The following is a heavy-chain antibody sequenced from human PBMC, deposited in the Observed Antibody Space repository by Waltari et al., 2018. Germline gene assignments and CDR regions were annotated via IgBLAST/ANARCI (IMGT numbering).Heavy chain of an antibody. D-gene: IGHD5-18*01. V-gene: IGHV3-66*02. CDR3: ARARDEDTAMVYFDH. CDR1: GFTVSSNH. CDR2: FYSAGSS. J-gene: IGHJ4*02. Sequence: EVQLVESGGGLVHPGGSLRLSCAASGFTVSSNHMGWVRQAPGKGLEWVSRFYSAGSSYYSDSVRGRFSSSRDNSKNTLHLQMNSLRAEDTAMYYCARARDEDTAMVYFDHWGQGTLISVSS.